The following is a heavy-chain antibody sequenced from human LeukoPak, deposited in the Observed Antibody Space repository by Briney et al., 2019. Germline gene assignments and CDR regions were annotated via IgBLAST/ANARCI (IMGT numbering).Heavy chain of an antibody. CDR3: ARSGGSHGWFDP. CDR1: GGSISSSSYY. Sequence: SETLSLTCTVSGGSISSSSYYWGWIRQPPGKGLEWIGSIYYSGSTYYNPSLKSRVTISVDTSKNQFSLKLSSVTAADTAVYYCARSGGSHGWFDPWGQGTLVTVSS. J-gene: IGHJ5*02. D-gene: IGHD3-10*01. V-gene: IGHV4-39*01. CDR2: IYYSGST.